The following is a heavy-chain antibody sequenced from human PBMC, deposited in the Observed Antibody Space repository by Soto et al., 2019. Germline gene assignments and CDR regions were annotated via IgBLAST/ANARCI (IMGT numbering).Heavy chain of an antibody. V-gene: IGHV1-46*01. CDR2: INPNGGTA. Sequence: DSVKVCFKASGYTFTTYYMHLVRQAPGQGLEWMGIINPNGGTASYAQKFQGRVTMTRDTSTRTVYMQLSRLRSEDTAVYYCARDIGAVVIAGTQGAFDYWGQGTLVTVSS. J-gene: IGHJ4*02. CDR1: GYTFTTYY. D-gene: IGHD2-15*01. CDR3: ARDIGAVVIAGTQGAFDY.